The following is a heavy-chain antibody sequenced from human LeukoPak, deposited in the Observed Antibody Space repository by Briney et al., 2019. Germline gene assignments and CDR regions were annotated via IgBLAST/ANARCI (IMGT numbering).Heavy chain of an antibody. J-gene: IGHJ5*02. CDR3: ARDRALRAAWFDP. Sequence: PSQTLSLTCTVSGGSISSGGYYWSWIRQHPGKGLEWIGYIYYSGSTYYNPSLKSRVTISVDTSKNQFSLKLSSVTAADTAVHYCARDRALRAAWFDPWGQGTLVTVSS. D-gene: IGHD4-17*01. CDR1: GGSISSGGYY. V-gene: IGHV4-31*03. CDR2: IYYSGST.